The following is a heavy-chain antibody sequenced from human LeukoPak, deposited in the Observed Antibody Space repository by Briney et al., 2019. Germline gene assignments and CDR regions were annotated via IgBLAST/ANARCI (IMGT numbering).Heavy chain of an antibody. D-gene: IGHD3-16*01. J-gene: IGHJ4*02. CDR2: IYTSGST. CDR1: AGSISGYF. Sequence: TETLSLTCTVSAGSISGYFWSWIRQPAGKGLEWIGHIYTSGSTNHNPSLKSRVTMSVDTPKNQFSLKLSSVTAADTAVYYCARDGGTYTAPLDYWGQGTLVTVSS. CDR3: ARDGGTYTAPLDY. V-gene: IGHV4-4*07.